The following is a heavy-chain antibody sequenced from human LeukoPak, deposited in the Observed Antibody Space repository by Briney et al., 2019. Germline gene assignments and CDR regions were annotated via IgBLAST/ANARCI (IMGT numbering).Heavy chain of an antibody. V-gene: IGHV4-34*01. J-gene: IGHJ4*02. Sequence: SETLSLTCAVYGGSFSGYYWSWIRQPPGKGLEWIGEINHSGSTNYNPSLKSRVTISVDTSKNQFSLKLSSVTAADTAVYYCAREYRFGDSFDYWGQGTLVTVSS. CDR1: GGSFSGYY. CDR2: INHSGST. CDR3: AREYRFGDSFDY. D-gene: IGHD3-10*01.